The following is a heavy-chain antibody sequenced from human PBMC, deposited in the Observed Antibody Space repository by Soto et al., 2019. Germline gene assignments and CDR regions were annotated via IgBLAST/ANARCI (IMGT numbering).Heavy chain of an antibody. CDR2: VSYSGGGT. D-gene: IGHD6-13*01. CDR1: GFTFSSYA. Sequence: GGSLRLSCVASGFTFSSYAMHWVRQAPGKGLEWVSGVSYSGGGTYHADSVKGRLTISRHNSKNTLYLQMGSLRAEDTAVYYCAILDSSTWYTGYYFDYWGQGTLVTVSS. J-gene: IGHJ4*02. CDR3: AILDSSTWYTGYYFDY. V-gene: IGHV3-23*01.